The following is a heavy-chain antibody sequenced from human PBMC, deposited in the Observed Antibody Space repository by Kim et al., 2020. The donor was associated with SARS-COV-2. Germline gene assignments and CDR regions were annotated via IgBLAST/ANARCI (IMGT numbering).Heavy chain of an antibody. CDR3: TTKSPLSWPLDY. CDR2: IKSKTDGGTT. Sequence: GGSLRLSCAASGFTFSNAWMSWVRQAPGKGLEWVGRIKSKTDGGTTDYAAPVKGRFTISRDDSKNTLYLQMNSLKTEDTAVYYCTTKSPLSWPLDYWGQGTLVNVSS. V-gene: IGHV3-15*01. J-gene: IGHJ4*02. D-gene: IGHD6-13*01. CDR1: GFTFSNAW.